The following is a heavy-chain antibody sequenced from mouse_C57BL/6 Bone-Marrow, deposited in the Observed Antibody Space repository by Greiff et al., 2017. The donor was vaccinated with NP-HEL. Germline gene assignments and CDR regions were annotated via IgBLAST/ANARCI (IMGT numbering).Heavy chain of an antibody. J-gene: IGHJ1*03. CDR2: ISNLAYSI. CDR3: ARHPLYYGYDGWYFDV. D-gene: IGHD2-2*01. Sequence: EVKLVESGGGLVQPGGSLKLSCAASGFTFSDYGMAWVRQAPRKGPEWVAFISNLAYSIYYADTVTGRFTISRENAKNTLYLEMSSLRSEDTAMYYCARHPLYYGYDGWYFDVWGTGTTVTVSS. CDR1: GFTFSDYG. V-gene: IGHV5-15*01.